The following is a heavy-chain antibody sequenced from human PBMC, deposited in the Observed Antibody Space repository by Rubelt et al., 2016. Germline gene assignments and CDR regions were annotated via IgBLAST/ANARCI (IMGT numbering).Heavy chain of an antibody. CDR2: IYHSGST. Sequence: QLQLQESGPGLVKPSETLSLTCTVSGYSISSGYYWGWIRQPPGKGLEWIGSIYHSGSTYYNPSLKSRVTISVDTSKNQFSLKLSSVTAADTAVYYCARDGNTYYDFWSGRNWFDPWGQGTLVTVSS. CDR3: ARDGNTYYDFWSGRNWFDP. J-gene: IGHJ5*02. CDR1: GYSISSGYY. D-gene: IGHD3-3*01. V-gene: IGHV4-38-2*02.